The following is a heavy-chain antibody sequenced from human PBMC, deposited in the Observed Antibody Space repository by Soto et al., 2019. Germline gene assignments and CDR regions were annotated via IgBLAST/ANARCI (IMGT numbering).Heavy chain of an antibody. D-gene: IGHD3-10*01. V-gene: IGHV3-48*02. Sequence: GGSLRLSCAASGFTFSSYSMNWVRQAPGKGLEWVSYISSSSSTIYYADSVKGRFTISRDNAKNSLYLQMNSLRDEDTAVYYCARDPVTMVRGVIITDAFDIWGQGTMVTVSS. CDR2: ISSSSSTI. CDR3: ARDPVTMVRGVIITDAFDI. J-gene: IGHJ3*02. CDR1: GFTFSSYS.